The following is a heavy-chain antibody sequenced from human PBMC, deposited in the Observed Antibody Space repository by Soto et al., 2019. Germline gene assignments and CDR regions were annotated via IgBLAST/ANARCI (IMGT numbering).Heavy chain of an antibody. Sequence: QVQLVQSGAEVKKPGSSVKVSCKASGGTFSSYAISWVRQAPGQGLEWMGGIIPIFGTANYAQKFQGRVTITADESTSTAYMELSSLRSEDTAVYYCASPPMYSSSWYSYYFDYWGQGTLVTVSS. CDR1: GGTFSSYA. V-gene: IGHV1-69*12. D-gene: IGHD6-13*01. CDR2: IIPIFGTA. J-gene: IGHJ4*02. CDR3: ASPPMYSSSWYSYYFDY.